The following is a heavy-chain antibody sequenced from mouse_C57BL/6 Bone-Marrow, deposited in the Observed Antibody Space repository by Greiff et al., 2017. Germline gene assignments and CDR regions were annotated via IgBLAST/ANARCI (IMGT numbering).Heavy chain of an antibody. CDR2: IYPGDGDT. CDR3: ARDWDYFDY. D-gene: IGHD4-1*01. CDR1: GYAFSTYW. V-gene: IGHV1-80*01. Sequence: LQRSGASVKISCKVSGYAFSTYWMNWVKQRPGKGLEWIGQIYPGDGDTNYNGKFKGKATLTADKSSSTAYMQLSSLTSEDSAVYFCARDWDYFDYWGQGTTLTVSS. J-gene: IGHJ2*01.